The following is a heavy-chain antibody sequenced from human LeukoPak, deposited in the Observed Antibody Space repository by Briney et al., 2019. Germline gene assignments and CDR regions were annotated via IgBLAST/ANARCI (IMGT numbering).Heavy chain of an antibody. D-gene: IGHD2-2*01. J-gene: IGHJ5*02. V-gene: IGHV4-34*01. CDR2: ITHSGST. CDR3: ARGRGYCSSTSCSPRRGWFDP. Sequence: SETLSLTCAVYGGSFSGYYWSWIRQPPGKGLEWIGEITHSGSTNYNPSLKSRVTISVDTSKNQFSLKLSSVTAADTAVYYCARGRGYCSSTSCSPRRGWFDPWGQGTLVTVSS. CDR1: GGSFSGYY.